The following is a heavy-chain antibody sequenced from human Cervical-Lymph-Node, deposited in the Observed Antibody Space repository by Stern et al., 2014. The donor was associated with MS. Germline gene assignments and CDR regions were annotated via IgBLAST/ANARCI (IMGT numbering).Heavy chain of an antibody. CDR2: INPNNDGT. D-gene: IGHD6-13*01. CDR3: VVAATLSVMDV. V-gene: IGHV1-2*06. CDR1: GYTFTGYY. J-gene: IGHJ6*02. Sequence: QVQLVQSGAEVKKPGASVKVSCKASGYTFTGYYMHWVRQAPGQGLEWMGRINPNNDGTNYAQKFQGRVTMTRDTSINTVYMELSRLRSDDTAVYYCVVAATLSVMDVWGQGTTVTVSS.